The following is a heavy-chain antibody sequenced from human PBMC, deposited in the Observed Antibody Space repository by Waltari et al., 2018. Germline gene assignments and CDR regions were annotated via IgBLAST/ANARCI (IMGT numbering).Heavy chain of an antibody. Sequence: EVQLVETGGGLIQPGGSLRLSCAASGFTVSSNYMSWVRQAPGKGLEWVSVIYSGGSTYYADSVKGRFTISRDNSKNTLYLQMNSLRAEDTAVYYCARELIAAARVFDYWGQGTLVTVSS. V-gene: IGHV3-53*02. CDR3: ARELIAAARVFDY. D-gene: IGHD6-13*01. CDR1: GFTVSSNY. CDR2: IYSGGST. J-gene: IGHJ4*02.